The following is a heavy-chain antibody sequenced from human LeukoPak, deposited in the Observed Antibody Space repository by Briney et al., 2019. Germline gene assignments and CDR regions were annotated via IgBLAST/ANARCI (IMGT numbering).Heavy chain of an antibody. CDR1: GYTFTSYG. CDR2: ISAYNGNT. J-gene: IGHJ4*02. D-gene: IGHD6-13*01. CDR3: ARDRRGYSSSWPFDY. Sequence: ASVKVSCKASGYTFTSYGISWVRQAPGQGLEGMGWISAYNGNTNYAQKLQGRVAMTTDTSTSTAYMELRSLRSDDTAVYYCARDRRGYSSSWPFDYWGQGTLVTVSS. V-gene: IGHV1-18*01.